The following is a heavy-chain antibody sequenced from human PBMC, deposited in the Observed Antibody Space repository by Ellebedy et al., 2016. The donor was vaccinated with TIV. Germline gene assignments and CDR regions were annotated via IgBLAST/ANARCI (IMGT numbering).Heavy chain of an antibody. Sequence: ASVKVSCKASGYTFTSYAMHWVRQAPGQGLEWMGWINPNSGGTNYAQKFQGRVTITADKSTSTAYMELSSLRSEDTAVYYCARGGYSYGYADDYWGQGTLVTVSS. CDR2: INPNSGGT. V-gene: IGHV1-3*01. CDR3: ARGGYSYGYADDY. CDR1: GYTFTSYA. J-gene: IGHJ4*02. D-gene: IGHD5-18*01.